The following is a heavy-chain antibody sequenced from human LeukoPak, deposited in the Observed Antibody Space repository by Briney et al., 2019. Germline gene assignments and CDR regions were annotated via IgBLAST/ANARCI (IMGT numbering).Heavy chain of an antibody. Sequence: SETLSLTCTVSGGSISSYYWSWIRQPPGKGLEWIGYTYYSGSTNYNPSLKSRVTISVDTSKNQFSLKLSSVTAADTAVYYCARAPTVGELDYWGQGTLVTVSS. D-gene: IGHD4-23*01. J-gene: IGHJ4*02. CDR3: ARAPTVGELDY. CDR2: TYYSGST. V-gene: IGHV4-59*01. CDR1: GGSISSYY.